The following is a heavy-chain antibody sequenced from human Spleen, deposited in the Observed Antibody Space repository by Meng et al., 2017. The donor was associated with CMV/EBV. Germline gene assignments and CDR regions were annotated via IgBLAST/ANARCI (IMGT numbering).Heavy chain of an antibody. V-gene: IGHV3-72*01. CDR2: SRNKLNSHTT. CDR1: GFTFSDHY. Sequence: GESLKIYCVDSGFTFSDHYMDWVRQAPGKGLEWVASSRNKLNSHTTEYAASVKGRFTISRDDSQNSLYLQMNSLKIEDPDVYYCVRVHNSFDHWGQGTLVTVSS. CDR3: VRVHNSFDH. J-gene: IGHJ4*02.